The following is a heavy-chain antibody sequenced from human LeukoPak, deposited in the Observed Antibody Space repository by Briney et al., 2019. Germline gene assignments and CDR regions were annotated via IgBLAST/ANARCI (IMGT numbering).Heavy chain of an antibody. CDR1: GFTFSSYA. V-gene: IGHV3-23*01. CDR2: ISGSGGST. J-gene: IGHJ4*02. D-gene: IGHD5-12*01. Sequence: HPGGSLRLSCAASGFTFSSYAMSWVRQAPGKGLEWVSAISGSGGSTYYADSVKGRFTISRDNSKNTLYLQMNSLRAEDTAVYYCAKSEGYSGYELFDYWGQGTLVTVSS. CDR3: AKSEGYSGYELFDY.